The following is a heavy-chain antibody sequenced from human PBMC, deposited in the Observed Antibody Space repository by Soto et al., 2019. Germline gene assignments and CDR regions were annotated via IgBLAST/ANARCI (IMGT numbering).Heavy chain of an antibody. J-gene: IGHJ4*02. D-gene: IGHD3-3*01. V-gene: IGHV3-23*01. CDR2: ISGSDGKT. Sequence: GGSLRLSCAASGFTFSFGSYALSWVRQAPGKGLEWVSTISGSDGKTFYADSVKGRFSISRDTSQSTLYLQMNSLRADDTAMYYCARWSYLDYWGQGTRVTVSS. CDR3: ARWSYLDY. CDR1: GFTFSFGSYA.